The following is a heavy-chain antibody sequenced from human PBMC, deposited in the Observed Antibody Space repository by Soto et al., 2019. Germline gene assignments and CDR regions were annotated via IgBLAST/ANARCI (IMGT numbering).Heavy chain of an antibody. Sequence: QVQLVESGGGVVQPGRSLRLSCAASGFTFSSYGMHWVRQAPGKGLEWVAVIWYDGSNKYYADSVKGRFTISRDNSKNTLYLQMNSLRAEDTAVYYCATLLVYGSGSYWGGLSWNLDDYWGQGTLVTVSS. J-gene: IGHJ4*02. CDR2: IWYDGSNK. CDR3: ATLLVYGSGSYWGGLSWNLDDY. CDR1: GFTFSSYG. D-gene: IGHD3-10*01. V-gene: IGHV3-33*01.